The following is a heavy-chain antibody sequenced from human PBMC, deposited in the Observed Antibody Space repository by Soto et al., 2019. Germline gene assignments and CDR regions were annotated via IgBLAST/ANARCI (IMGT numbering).Heavy chain of an antibody. CDR2: ISAYNRNT. CDR1: GYTFSSYG. Sequence: GASVKVSCKASGYTFSSYGISWVRQAPGQGLEWMGWISAYNRNTNYAQKLQGRVTMTTDTSTSTAYMELRSLRSDDTAVYYCARGVCGGDCYSYFDYWGQGTLVTVSS. CDR3: ARGVCGGDCYSYFDY. D-gene: IGHD2-21*02. J-gene: IGHJ4*02. V-gene: IGHV1-18*01.